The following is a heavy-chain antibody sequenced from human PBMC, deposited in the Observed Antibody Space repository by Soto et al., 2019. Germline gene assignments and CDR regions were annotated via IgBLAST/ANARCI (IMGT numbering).Heavy chain of an antibody. CDR2: ISYDGSNK. CDR3: AKDEWSCITMVRGVTRPYFYYGMDV. CDR1: GFTFSSYG. J-gene: IGHJ6*02. V-gene: IGHV3-30*18. D-gene: IGHD3-10*01. Sequence: GGSLRLSCAASGFTFSSYGMHWVRQAPGKGLEWVAVISYDGSNKYYADSVKGRFTISRDNSKNTLYLQMNSLRAEDTAVYYCAKDEWSCITMVRGVTRPYFYYGMDVWGQGTTVTVSS.